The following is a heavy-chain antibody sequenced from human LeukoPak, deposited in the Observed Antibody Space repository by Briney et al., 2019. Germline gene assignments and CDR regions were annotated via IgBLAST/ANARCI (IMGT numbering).Heavy chain of an antibody. J-gene: IGHJ4*02. Sequence: SETLSLTCTVSGGSISSTSYYWGWIRQSPGKGLEWIGSIYYSGSTYYNPSLKSRVTISVDTSKNQFSLKLSSVTAADTAVYYCARLAAAGTGGDFDYWGQGTLVTVSS. V-gene: IGHV4-39*07. CDR1: GGSISSTSYY. D-gene: IGHD6-13*01. CDR2: IYYSGST. CDR3: ARLAAAGTGGDFDY.